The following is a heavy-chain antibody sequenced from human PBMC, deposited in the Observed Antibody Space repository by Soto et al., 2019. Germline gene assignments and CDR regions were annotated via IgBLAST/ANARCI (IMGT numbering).Heavy chain of an antibody. Sequence: SETLSLTCAVSGYSISSSNWWGCIRQPPGKGLEWIGYIYYSGSTYYNPSLKSRVTMSVDTSKNQFSLKLSSVTAVDTAVYYCARIADYYDSSGYFGPWFDPWGQGTLVTVSS. CDR3: ARIADYYDSSGYFGPWFDP. J-gene: IGHJ5*02. CDR1: GYSISSSNW. V-gene: IGHV4-28*01. D-gene: IGHD3-22*01. CDR2: IYYSGST.